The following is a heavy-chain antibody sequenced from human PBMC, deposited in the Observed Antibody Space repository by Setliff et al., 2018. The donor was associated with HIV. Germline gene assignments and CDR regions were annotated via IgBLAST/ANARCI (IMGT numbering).Heavy chain of an antibody. J-gene: IGHJ4*02. Sequence: GGSLRLSCAASGFTFSSYWMHWVRQAPGKGLVWVSYISSSGSTIYYADSVKGRFTIFRDDSKNMLHLQMSGLRAEDTAVYYCTTGGDWGPLRFDYWGQGMLVTVSS. V-gene: IGHV3-48*01. CDR1: GFTFSSYW. CDR2: ISSSGSTI. CDR3: TTGGDWGPLRFDY. D-gene: IGHD7-27*01.